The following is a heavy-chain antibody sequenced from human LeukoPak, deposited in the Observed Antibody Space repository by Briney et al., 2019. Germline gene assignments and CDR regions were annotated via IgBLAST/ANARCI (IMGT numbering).Heavy chain of an antibody. J-gene: IGHJ6*03. CDR2: IRSKAYGGTT. V-gene: IGHV3-49*04. CDR3: GRVLYGSGTFTLYYNHYYMDV. Sequence: GGSLRLSCLGSEFTFGDYGLTWVRQAPGKGLEWVGFIRSKAYGGTTEYAASVKGRFTISRDDSKGVAYLQMSSLKSEDTAVYYCGRVLYGSGTFTLYYNHYYMDVWGKGTAVAISS. CDR1: EFTFGDYG. D-gene: IGHD3-10*01.